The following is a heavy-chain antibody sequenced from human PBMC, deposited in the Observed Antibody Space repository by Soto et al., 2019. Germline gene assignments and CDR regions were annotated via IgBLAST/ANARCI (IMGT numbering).Heavy chain of an antibody. J-gene: IGHJ4*02. CDR1: GGSISSGGYS. CDR2: VYHSGNP. D-gene: IGHD2-21*02. Sequence: QLQLQESGSGLVKPSQTLSLTCAVSGGSISSGGYSWSWIRQPPGKGLEWIGYVYHSGNPYYNPSLKGRVTISLDRSKNQFSLELSSVTAADTAVYYCARLALVTRIFDYWGQGTLVTVSS. V-gene: IGHV4-30-2*01. CDR3: ARLALVTRIFDY.